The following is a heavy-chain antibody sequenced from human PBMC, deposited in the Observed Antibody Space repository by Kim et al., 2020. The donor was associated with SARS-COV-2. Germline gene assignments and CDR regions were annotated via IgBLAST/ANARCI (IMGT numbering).Heavy chain of an antibody. J-gene: IGHJ5*02. CDR3: ARSPSKRGGYWFDP. CDR1: GYTFTSYD. V-gene: IGHV1-8*01. Sequence: ASVKVSCKASGYTFTSYDINWVRQATGQGLEWMGWMNPNSGNTGYAQKFQGRVTMTRNTSISTAYMELSSLRSEDTAVYYCARSPSKRGGYWFDPWGQGTLVTVSS. D-gene: IGHD3-16*01. CDR2: MNPNSGNT.